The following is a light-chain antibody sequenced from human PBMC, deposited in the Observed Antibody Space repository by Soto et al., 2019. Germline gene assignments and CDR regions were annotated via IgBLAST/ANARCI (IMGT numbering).Light chain of an antibody. V-gene: IGKV3-11*01. J-gene: IGKJ2*01. CDR3: QHRGRWPRT. Sequence: EIVLTQSPATLSLSPGERATLSCRASESVNDYLAWYQQKPGQAPRLLIYGATNRATGIPVRFSGSGSGTDFTLTISSLEPEDFAVYYCQHRGRWPRTFGQGTKLEI. CDR2: GAT. CDR1: ESVNDY.